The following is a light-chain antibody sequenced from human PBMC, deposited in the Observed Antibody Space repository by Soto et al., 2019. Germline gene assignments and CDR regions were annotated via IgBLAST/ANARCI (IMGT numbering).Light chain of an antibody. CDR3: QHDNYWPPNT. J-gene: IGKJ1*01. Sequence: EMVLTHSTATLSVSPGARSTLSCRASQSVSSNLAWYQQKPGQAPRLLIYGAYTRATGIPARFSGSGSGTDFTLTISSLQSDDFAVYYCQHDNYWPPNTFCQGTKVDTK. V-gene: IGKV3-15*01. CDR2: GAY. CDR1: QSVSSN.